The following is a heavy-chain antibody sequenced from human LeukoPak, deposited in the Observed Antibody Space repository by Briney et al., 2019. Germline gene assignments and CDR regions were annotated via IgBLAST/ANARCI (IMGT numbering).Heavy chain of an antibody. V-gene: IGHV3-7*01. CDR1: GFTFSSYA. CDR3: ARSNPNKNALDL. J-gene: IGHJ3*01. CDR2: IKKDGSEE. Sequence: PGGSLRLSCAASGFTFSSYAMSWVRQAPGGGLEWVANIKKDGSEENYLDSVKGRFTVSRDNAKNSLNLQMNSLRGEDTAVYYCARSNPNKNALDLWGQGTMVTISS. D-gene: IGHD1-14*01.